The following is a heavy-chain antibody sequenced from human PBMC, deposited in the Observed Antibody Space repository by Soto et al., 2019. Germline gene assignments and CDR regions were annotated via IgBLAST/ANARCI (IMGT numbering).Heavy chain of an antibody. V-gene: IGHV1-2*02. J-gene: IGHJ3*01. CDR2: MNPNSGGS. Sequence: QVHLVQSGAEVKKPGASVKVSCMASGYNFIAQNIHWVRQAPGLGLEWMGKMNPNSGGSDYAQEIQGRVTVTIDTSIATVYMELTSLKSDDTAVYYCARERPLNSPSDAFDLWGQGTMVIVSS. CDR3: ARERPLNSPSDAFDL. CDR1: GYNFIAQN. D-gene: IGHD1-7*01.